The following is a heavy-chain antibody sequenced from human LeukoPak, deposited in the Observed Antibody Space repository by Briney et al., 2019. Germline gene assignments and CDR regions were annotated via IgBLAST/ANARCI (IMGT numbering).Heavy chain of an antibody. J-gene: IGHJ6*02. Sequence: ASVKVSCKASGYTFTSYDINWVRQATGQGLKWMGWMDPNSGNTGYAQKFQGRVTMTRNTSISTAYMELSSLRSEDTAVYYCARDGSSGWYGLGYYYYGMDVWGQGTTVTVSS. CDR2: MDPNSGNT. D-gene: IGHD6-19*01. CDR1: GYTFTSYD. V-gene: IGHV1-8*01. CDR3: ARDGSSGWYGLGYYYYGMDV.